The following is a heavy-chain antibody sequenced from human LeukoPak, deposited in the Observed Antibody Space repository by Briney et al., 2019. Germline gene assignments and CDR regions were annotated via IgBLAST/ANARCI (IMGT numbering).Heavy chain of an antibody. CDR3: ARVRSRNWYDAFDI. V-gene: IGHV3-11*04. CDR1: GSTFNDYY. J-gene: IGHJ3*02. D-gene: IGHD6-13*01. Sequence: GGSLRLSCAASGSTFNDYYRSWIRQAPGKGLEWVSCISSSGTTKYYADSVKGRFTISRDNAKKSMYLQMNSLRAEDTAVYYCARVRSRNWYDAFDIWGQGTMVTVSS. CDR2: ISSSGTTK.